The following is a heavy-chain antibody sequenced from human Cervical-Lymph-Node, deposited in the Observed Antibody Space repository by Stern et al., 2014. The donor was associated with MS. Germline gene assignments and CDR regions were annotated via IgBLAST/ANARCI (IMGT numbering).Heavy chain of an antibody. V-gene: IGHV5-51*03. CDR1: GYNFAIYW. J-gene: IGHJ2*01. D-gene: IGHD1-1*01. CDR2: IYPGDSDK. Sequence: EVQLVESGAEVKKPGESLKISCKGSGYNFAIYWIGWVRQMPGKGLEWMGIIYPGDSDKTYSPSFQGQVTISADKSISTAYLQWSSLKASDTAMYYCARVTGPTYYFDFWGRGTLVTVSS. CDR3: ARVTGPTYYFDF.